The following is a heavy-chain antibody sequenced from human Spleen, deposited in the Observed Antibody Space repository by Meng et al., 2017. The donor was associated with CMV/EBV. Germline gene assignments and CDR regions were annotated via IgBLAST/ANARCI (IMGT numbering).Heavy chain of an antibody. CDR1: GGSISSSSW. Sequence: LPCAVSGGSISSSSWWSWVRQPPGKGLEWIGQIYHSGRTNYNPSLKSRVTIPVDKSKNQFSLKLSSVTAADTAVYYCASADYNGFDPWGQGTLVTVSS. CDR2: IYHSGRT. CDR3: ASADYNGFDP. V-gene: IGHV4-4*02. J-gene: IGHJ5*02.